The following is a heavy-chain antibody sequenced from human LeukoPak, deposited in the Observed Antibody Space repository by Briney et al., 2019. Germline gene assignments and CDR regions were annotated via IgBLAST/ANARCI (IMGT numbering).Heavy chain of an antibody. CDR2: MNPNSGNT. CDR1: GYTFTSYD. Sequence: GASVKVSCKASGYTFTSYDINWVRQATGQGLEWMGWMNPNSGNTGYAQKFQGRVTMTRNTSISTAYMELSSLRSEDTAVYYCARGRRRDGYKKGGFYFDYWGQGTLVTVSS. CDR3: ARGRRRDGYKKGGFYFDY. J-gene: IGHJ4*02. D-gene: IGHD5-24*01. V-gene: IGHV1-8*01.